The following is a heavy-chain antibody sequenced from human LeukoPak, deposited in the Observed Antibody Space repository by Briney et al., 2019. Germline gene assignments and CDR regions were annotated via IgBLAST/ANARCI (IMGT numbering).Heavy chain of an antibody. CDR1: GYTFTGYY. CDR2: INPNSGGT. Sequence: ASVKVSCKASGYTFTGYYMHWVRQAPGQGLEWMGWINPNSGGTNYAQKFQGRVTMTRDTSISTAYMELSRLRSDDTAVYYCATVRGMITFGGVIPYYFDYWGQGTLVTVSS. J-gene: IGHJ4*02. CDR3: ATVRGMITFGGVIPYYFDY. V-gene: IGHV1-2*02. D-gene: IGHD3-16*02.